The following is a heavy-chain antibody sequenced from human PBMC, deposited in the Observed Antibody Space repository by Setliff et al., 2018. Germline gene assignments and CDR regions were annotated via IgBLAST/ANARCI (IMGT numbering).Heavy chain of an antibody. Sequence: PGGSLRLSCAASGFTFSSFWMHWVRQAPGKRRVWVSRIKSDGSSTTYADSVKGRFTISRDNAKNTLDLQMNSLRAEDSAMYYCTRGTYSDFWSGDYYDYWGQGTLVTVSS. D-gene: IGHD3-3*01. CDR2: IKSDGSST. CDR1: GFTFSSFW. V-gene: IGHV3-74*01. J-gene: IGHJ4*02. CDR3: TRGTYSDFWSGDYYDY.